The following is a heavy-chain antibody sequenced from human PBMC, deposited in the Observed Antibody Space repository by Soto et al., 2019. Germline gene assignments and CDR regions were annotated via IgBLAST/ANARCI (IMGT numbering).Heavy chain of an antibody. Sequence: GGSLRLSCAASGFTFDDYAMHWVRQAPGKGLEWVSGISWNSGSIGYADSVKGRFTISRDNAKNSLYLQMNSLRAEDTALYYCAKDMYEIAVAGYFDYWGQGTLVTVSS. D-gene: IGHD6-19*01. CDR2: ISWNSGSI. CDR3: AKDMYEIAVAGYFDY. V-gene: IGHV3-9*01. CDR1: GFTFDDYA. J-gene: IGHJ4*02.